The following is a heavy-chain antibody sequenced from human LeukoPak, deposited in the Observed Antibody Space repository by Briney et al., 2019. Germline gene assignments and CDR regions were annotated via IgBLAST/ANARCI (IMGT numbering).Heavy chain of an antibody. D-gene: IGHD4-23*01. J-gene: IGHJ4*02. V-gene: IGHV1-2*02. CDR1: GYTFTGYY. CDR3: ATAEFGGNSYFDY. Sequence: ASVKVSCKASGYTFTGYYMHWVRQAPGQGLEWMGWINPNSGGTNYAQKFQGRVTMTRDTSISTAYMELSRLRSDDTAVYYCATAEFGGNSYFDYWGQGTLVTVSS. CDR2: INPNSGGT.